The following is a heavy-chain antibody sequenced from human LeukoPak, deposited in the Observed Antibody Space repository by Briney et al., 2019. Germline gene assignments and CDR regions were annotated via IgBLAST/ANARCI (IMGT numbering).Heavy chain of an antibody. CDR3: ARGGSSGWYHFDP. Sequence: SVKVSCKASGGTFSSYGISWVRQAPGQGLEWMGGIIPIFGTANYAQKFQGRVTITADESTSTAYMELSSPRSEDTAVYYCARGGSSGWYHFDPWGQGTLVTVSS. D-gene: IGHD6-19*01. J-gene: IGHJ5*02. CDR1: GGTFSSYG. CDR2: IIPIFGTA. V-gene: IGHV1-69*13.